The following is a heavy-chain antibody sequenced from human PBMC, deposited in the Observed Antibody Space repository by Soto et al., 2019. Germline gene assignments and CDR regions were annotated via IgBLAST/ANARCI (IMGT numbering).Heavy chain of an antibody. CDR1: GGTFSSYT. CDR2: IIPILGIA. D-gene: IGHD2-15*01. CDR3: ARDRGDIVVVVAALDY. V-gene: IGHV1-69*08. Sequence: QVQLVQSGAEVKKPGSSVKVSCKASGGTFSSYTISWVRQAPGQGLEWMGRIIPILGIANYAQKFQATVTITADKSTSTAYMELSSLRSEDTAVYYCARDRGDIVVVVAALDYWGQGTLVTVSS. J-gene: IGHJ4*02.